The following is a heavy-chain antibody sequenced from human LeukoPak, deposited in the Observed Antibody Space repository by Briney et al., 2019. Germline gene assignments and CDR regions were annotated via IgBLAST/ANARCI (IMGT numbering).Heavy chain of an antibody. V-gene: IGHV3-48*03. Sequence: GGSLRLSCAASGFIFSSYEMNWVRQAPGKGLEWVSYISSSASTIYYADSVKGRFTISRDNAKNSLYLQMNSLRAEDTAVYYCARGGVVGYYYDSSGSDAFDIWGQGTMVPVSS. J-gene: IGHJ3*02. CDR1: GFIFSSYE. CDR3: ARGGVVGYYYDSSGSDAFDI. D-gene: IGHD3-22*01. CDR2: ISSSASTI.